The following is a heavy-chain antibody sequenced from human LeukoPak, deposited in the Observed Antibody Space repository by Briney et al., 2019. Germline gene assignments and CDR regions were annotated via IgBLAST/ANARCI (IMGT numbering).Heavy chain of an antibody. D-gene: IGHD2-2*01. CDR3: ARTCDPEYQLRQRRPYYYDGMDV. Sequence: ASVRVSYKVCGYTFTIYGTSWAPQPPRQGREGMVGISAYNGNKTNAEDLQGRVTMPTDTSTSTDYMERRSLRSDDTAVYYCARTCDPEYQLRQRRPYYYDGMDVWGQGTTVTVSS. CDR1: GYTFTIYG. CDR2: ISAYNGNK. V-gene: IGHV1-18*01. J-gene: IGHJ6*02.